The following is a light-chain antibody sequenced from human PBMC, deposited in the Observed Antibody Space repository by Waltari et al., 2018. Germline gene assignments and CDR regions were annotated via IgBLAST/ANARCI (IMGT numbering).Light chain of an antibody. V-gene: IGKV2-24*01. J-gene: IGKJ1*01. CDR3: MQTTRFWT. Sequence: DIVLTQTPLSSPVTLGQPASISCRSSQSLVHSDGNTYLSCLQQRPGQPPRLLIYKISNRFSWVPYRFSGSGAGTDFTLKISRVEAEDVGVYYCMQTTRFWTFGQGTRVEIK. CDR2: KIS. CDR1: QSLVHSDGNTY.